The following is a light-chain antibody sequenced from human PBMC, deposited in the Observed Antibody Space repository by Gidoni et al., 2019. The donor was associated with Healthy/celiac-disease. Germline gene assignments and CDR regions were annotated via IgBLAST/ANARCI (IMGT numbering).Light chain of an antibody. CDR2: EVS. J-gene: IGLJ2*01. CDR3: SSYTSSSTLE. CDR1: SSDVGGYNY. V-gene: IGLV2-14*01. Sequence: QPVLTQPASVSGSPGQSITISCTGTSSDVGGYNYVSWYQQHPGKAPKLMIYEVSNRPSGVPNRFSGSKSGNTASLTISGLQAEDEADYYCSSYTSSSTLEIGGGTKLTVL.